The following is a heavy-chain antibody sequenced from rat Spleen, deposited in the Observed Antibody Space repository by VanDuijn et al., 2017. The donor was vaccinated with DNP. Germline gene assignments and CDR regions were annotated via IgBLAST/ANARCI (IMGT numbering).Heavy chain of an antibody. D-gene: IGHD4-3*01. J-gene: IGHJ2*01. CDR1: GFTFSAYY. CDR3: VRWSSGHFDY. V-gene: IGHV5-22*01. Sequence: EVQLVESGGGLVQPGRSLKLSCAASGFTFSAYYMAWVRQAPAKSLEGVAYIGSAAYAPYYGDSVKGRFTISRDNAKSTLYLQMNSLRSEDMATYYCVRWSSGHFDYWGQGVSVTVSS. CDR2: IGSAAYAP.